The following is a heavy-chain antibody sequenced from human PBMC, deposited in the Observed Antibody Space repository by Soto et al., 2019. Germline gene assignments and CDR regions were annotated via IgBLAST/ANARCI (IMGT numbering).Heavy chain of an antibody. CDR2: IFGGGST. CDR1: GFTVSSNY. CDR3: ARRIVGATSPSRTDV. D-gene: IGHD1-26*01. V-gene: IGHV3-53*01. J-gene: IGHJ6*02. Sequence: PGGSLRLSCAASGFTVSSNYMSWVRQAPGKGLEWVSGIFGGGSTYHADSVKGRFIISRDNSKNTMYLQMNNLRAEDTAVYYCARRIVGATSPSRTDVWGPGTTVTVSS.